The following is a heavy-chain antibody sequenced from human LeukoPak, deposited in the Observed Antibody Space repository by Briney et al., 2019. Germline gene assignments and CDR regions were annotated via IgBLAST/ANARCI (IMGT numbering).Heavy chain of an antibody. CDR2: ISYDGSNK. CDR3: ARDSEVVTYYYYYGMDV. D-gene: IGHD3-22*01. CDR1: GFTFSSYA. V-gene: IGHV3-30-3*01. J-gene: IGHJ6*02. Sequence: PGRSLRLSCAASGFTFSSYAMHWVRQAPGKGLEWVAVISYDGSNKYYADSVKGRFTISRDNSKNTLYLQMNSLGAEDTAVYYCARDSEVVTYYYYYGMDVWGQGTTVTVSS.